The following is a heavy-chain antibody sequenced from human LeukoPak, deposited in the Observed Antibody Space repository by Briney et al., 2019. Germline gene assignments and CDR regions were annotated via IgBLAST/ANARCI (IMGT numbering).Heavy chain of an antibody. V-gene: IGHV1-8*01. D-gene: IGHD6-6*01. CDR2: MNPISGNT. CDR1: GYTFTSYD. CDR3: ARGRASLFDY. J-gene: IGHJ4*02. Sequence: ASVKVSCKASGYTFTSYDINWVRQATGQGLEWMGWMNPISGNTGYAQKFQGRVTMTRNTSISTAYMELSVLRSEDTAVYYCARGRASLFDYCGQGTLVTVSS.